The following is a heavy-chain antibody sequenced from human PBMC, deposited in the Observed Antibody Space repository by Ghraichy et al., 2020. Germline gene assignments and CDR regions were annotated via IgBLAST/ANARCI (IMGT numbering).Heavy chain of an antibody. V-gene: IGHV1-18*04. CDR3: ARGEDDYVWGSYRSNNYFDY. CDR1: GYTFTSYG. Sequence: ASVKVSCKASGYTFTSYGISWVRQAPGQGLEWMGWISAYNGNTNYAQKLQGRVTMTTDTSTSTAYMELRILRSDDTAVYYFARGEDDYVWGSYRSNNYFDYGGQGTLLTVSS. CDR2: ISAYNGNT. D-gene: IGHD3-16*02. J-gene: IGHJ4*02.